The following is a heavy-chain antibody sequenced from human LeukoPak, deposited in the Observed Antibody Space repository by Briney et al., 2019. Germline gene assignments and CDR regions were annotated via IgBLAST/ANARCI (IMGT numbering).Heavy chain of an antibody. D-gene: IGHD3-3*01. CDR3: AEGSNYDFWSGYYFDY. CDR2: IHWNSGSM. Sequence: GGSLRLSCAASGFTFSSYWMSRVRQAPGKGLEWVSGIHWNSGSMGYADSVKGRFTISRDNAKNSLYLQMNNLRAEDTALYYCAEGSNYDFWSGYYFDYWGQGALVTVSP. J-gene: IGHJ4*02. CDR1: GFTFSSYW. V-gene: IGHV3-9*01.